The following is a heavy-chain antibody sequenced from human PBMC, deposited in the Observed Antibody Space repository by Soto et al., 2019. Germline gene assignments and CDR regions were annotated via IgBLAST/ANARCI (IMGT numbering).Heavy chain of an antibody. CDR3: ARDFAYFDS. CDR1: GGSFKSGSYS. J-gene: IGHJ4*02. D-gene: IGHD3-3*01. Sequence: SETLSLTCTVSGGSFKSGSYSWSWIRQPPGKGLEWIGHVYHTGRTSYNPSLKSRVSISMGTSKNQFSLNLDSVTAADTAVYFCARDFAYFDSWGQGTLVTVSS. V-gene: IGHV4-61*01. CDR2: VYHTGRT.